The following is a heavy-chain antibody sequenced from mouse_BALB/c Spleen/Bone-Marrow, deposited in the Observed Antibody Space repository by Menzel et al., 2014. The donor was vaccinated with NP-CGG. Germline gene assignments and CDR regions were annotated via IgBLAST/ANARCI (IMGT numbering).Heavy chain of an antibody. CDR2: IDPANGNT. Sequence: EVQLQQSGAELVKPGASVKLSCTASGFNIKDTYMHWVKQRPEQGLEWIEGIDPANGNTKYDPKFQGKATITADTSSNTAYPQLSSLTSEDTAVYYCAYYRYDEGGFAFWGQGTLVTVSA. V-gene: IGHV14-3*02. D-gene: IGHD2-14*01. J-gene: IGHJ3*01. CDR1: GFNIKDTY. CDR3: AYYRYDEGGFAF.